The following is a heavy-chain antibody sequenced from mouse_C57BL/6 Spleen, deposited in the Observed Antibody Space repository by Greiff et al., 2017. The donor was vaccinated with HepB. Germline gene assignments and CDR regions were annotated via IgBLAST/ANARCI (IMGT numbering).Heavy chain of an antibody. CDR3: AAGAH. V-gene: IGHV3-6*01. CDR2: ISYDGSN. J-gene: IGHJ3*01. CDR1: GYSITSGYY. Sequence: EVHLVESGPGLVKPSQSLSLTCSVTGYSITSGYYWNWIRQFPGNKLEWMGYISYDGSNNYNPSLKNRISITRDTSKNQFFLKLNSVTTEDTATYYCAAGAHWGQGTLVTVSA.